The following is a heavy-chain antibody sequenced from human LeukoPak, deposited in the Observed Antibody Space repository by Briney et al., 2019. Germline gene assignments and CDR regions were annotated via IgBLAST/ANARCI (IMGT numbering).Heavy chain of an antibody. D-gene: IGHD3-22*01. CDR3: AKRGNYDSSGFYPFDY. J-gene: IGHJ4*02. Sequence: PGGSLRLSCAASGFSFSSYGMHWVRQAPGKGLEWVAFIRFDGNNKLYADSVKGRFTISRDNSNNTLYLQMNSLRTEDTAVYYCAKRGNYDSSGFYPFDYWGQGTLVTVSS. CDR1: GFSFSSYG. V-gene: IGHV3-30*02. CDR2: IRFDGNNK.